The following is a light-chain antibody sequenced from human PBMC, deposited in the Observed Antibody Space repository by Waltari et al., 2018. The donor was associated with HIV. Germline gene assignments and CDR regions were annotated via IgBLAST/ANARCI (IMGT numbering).Light chain of an antibody. CDR3: QHYGRSSWT. J-gene: IGKJ1*01. Sequence: EIVLTQSPGTLSLSPGERATLFCRASQSVTSTYLAWYQHKPGQAPRLLIYGASTRATGIPDRFSGSGSGTDFTLTISRLDPEDFAVYYCQHYGRSSWTFGQGTKVEIK. V-gene: IGKV3-20*01. CDR2: GAS. CDR1: QSVTSTY.